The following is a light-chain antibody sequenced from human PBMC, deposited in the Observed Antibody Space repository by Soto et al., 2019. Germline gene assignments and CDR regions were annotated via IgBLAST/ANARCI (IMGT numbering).Light chain of an antibody. V-gene: IGKV3-20*01. CDR3: QQHDILPIT. CDR2: GAS. CDR1: QNLSRYF. Sequence: EVFLTQSPFTLSLSPGAIASLSCTARQNLSRYFLAWYQHKPGQAPRLLISGASRRATGIPDRFSGAGSGTDFTLTISRLEPEDFALYYCQQHDILPITFGQGTRLEIK. J-gene: IGKJ5*01.